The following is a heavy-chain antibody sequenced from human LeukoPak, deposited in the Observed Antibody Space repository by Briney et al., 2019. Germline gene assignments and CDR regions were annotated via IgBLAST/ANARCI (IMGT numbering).Heavy chain of an antibody. J-gene: IGHJ5*02. V-gene: IGHV4-4*07. Sequence: PSETLSLTCTVSGDSMTRYDWSWIRQPAGKGLEWIGRVYPSGGINSNPFFKSRVTMSVDTFRNQFSLKLRSVTAADTAVYYCARERRSAGSNWFDPWGQGTLVTVSS. CDR3: ARERRSAGSNWFDP. CDR1: GDSMTRYD. D-gene: IGHD6-13*01. CDR2: VYPSGGI.